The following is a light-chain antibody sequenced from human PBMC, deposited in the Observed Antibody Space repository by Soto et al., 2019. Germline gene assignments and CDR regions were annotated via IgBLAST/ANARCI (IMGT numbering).Light chain of an antibody. CDR1: QSVSSSY. V-gene: IGKV3-20*01. J-gene: IGKJ2*01. CDR2: CAS. CDR3: QQYGSSHPMYT. Sequence: EIVLTQSPGTLSLSPGERATLSCRASQSVSSSYLAWYQQRPGQAPRLLIYCASSRATGIPDRFSGSGSGTDFTLTISRLEPEDFAVYYCQQYGSSHPMYTFGQGTKLEIK.